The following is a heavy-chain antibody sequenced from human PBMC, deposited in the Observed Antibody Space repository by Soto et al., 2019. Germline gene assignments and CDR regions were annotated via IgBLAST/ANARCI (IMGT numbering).Heavy chain of an antibody. CDR3: ASRSGTYPYYFDY. CDR1: GYTFTSYG. Sequence: HVQLVQSGTEVKKPGASVKVSCKVSGYTFTSYGMSWMRQAPGQGLEWMGWISTYNGNTNYAQNLQGRVSMTTDPSTSTAYMGLRSLRSDDTAVYYCASRSGTYPYYFDYWGQGTLVTVSS. V-gene: IGHV1-18*01. J-gene: IGHJ4*02. D-gene: IGHD1-26*01. CDR2: ISTYNGNT.